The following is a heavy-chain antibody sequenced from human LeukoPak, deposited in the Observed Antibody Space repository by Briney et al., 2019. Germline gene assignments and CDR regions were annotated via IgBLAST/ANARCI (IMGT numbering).Heavy chain of an antibody. V-gene: IGHV4-39*01. D-gene: IGHD3-9*01. CDR1: GGSISSSYS. CDR3: AVILTGYYVVDY. CDR2: IYYSGST. J-gene: IGHJ4*02. Sequence: SETLSLTCTVSGGSISSSYSWGWIRQPPGKGLEWIGNIYYSGSTYYNSSLKSRVTISVDTSKNQFPLKLSSVTAADTAVYSCAVILTGYYVVDYWGQGPLVTVSS.